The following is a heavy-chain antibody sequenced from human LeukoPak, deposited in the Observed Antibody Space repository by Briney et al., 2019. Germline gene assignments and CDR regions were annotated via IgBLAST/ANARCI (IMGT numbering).Heavy chain of an antibody. CDR1: GFTFSTYA. CDR3: AKDRYDYIWGSYNY. V-gene: IGHV3-23*01. CDR2: ISGGGGVT. J-gene: IGHJ4*02. D-gene: IGHD3-16*01. Sequence: PGGSLRLSCAVSGFTFSTYAMTWVRQAPGKGLQWVSAISGGGGVTYYADSVKGRFIISRDNSKNTLYLQMNNLRAEDTAMYYCAKDRYDYIWGSYNYWGQGTLVTVSP.